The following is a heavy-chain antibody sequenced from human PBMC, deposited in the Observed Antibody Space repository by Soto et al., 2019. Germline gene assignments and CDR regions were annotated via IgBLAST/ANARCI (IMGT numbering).Heavy chain of an antibody. D-gene: IGHD1-26*01. CDR3: ATQIVGATRAADFYFDY. Sequence: PGESLKISCQGSGYSFTSYWVGWVRQMPGKGLEWMGIIYPGDSDTRYSPSFQGQVTISADKSISTAYLQWSSLKASDTAMYYCATQIVGATRAADFYFDYWGQGTPVTVSS. J-gene: IGHJ4*02. CDR1: GYSFTSYW. CDR2: IYPGDSDT. V-gene: IGHV5-51*01.